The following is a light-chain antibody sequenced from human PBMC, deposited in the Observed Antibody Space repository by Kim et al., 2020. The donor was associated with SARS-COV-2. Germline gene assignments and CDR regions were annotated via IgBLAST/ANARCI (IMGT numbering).Light chain of an antibody. J-gene: IGLJ2*01. V-gene: IGLV3-19*01. CDR2: GKN. CDR3: NSRDSSGKH. CDR1: SLRSYY. Sequence: SSELTQDPAVSVALGQTVRITCQGDSLRSYYASWYQQKPGQAPVLVIYGKNNRPSGIPDRFSGSSSGNTASLTITGAQAEDEADYYCNSRDSSGKHFGGG.